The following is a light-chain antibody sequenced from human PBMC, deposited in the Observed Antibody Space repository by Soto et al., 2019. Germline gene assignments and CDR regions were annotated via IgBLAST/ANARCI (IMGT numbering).Light chain of an antibody. CDR1: QSISSW. CDR3: QQYNSYSWT. J-gene: IGKJ1*01. V-gene: IGKV1-5*01. Sequence: DIQMTQSPSTLSASVGDRVTITCRASQSISSWLAWYQQKPGKAPKLLIYDASSLESGVPSRFSGRGSGTEFTLPISSLQPDDFSTYYCQQYNSYSWTFGKATQVDIK. CDR2: DAS.